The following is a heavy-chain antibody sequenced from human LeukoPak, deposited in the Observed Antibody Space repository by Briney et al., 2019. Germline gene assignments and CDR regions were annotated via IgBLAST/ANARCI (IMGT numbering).Heavy chain of an antibody. V-gene: IGHV1-69*04. Sequence: ASVKVSCKASGGTFSSYAISWVRQAPGQGLEWMGRIIPILGIANYAQKFQGRVTITADKSTSTAYMELSSLRSEDTAVYYCVRDLVVEYYGSGSDTYWYFDLWGRGTLVTVSS. CDR2: IIPILGIA. CDR3: VRDLVVEYYGSGSDTYWYFDL. CDR1: GGTFSSYA. D-gene: IGHD3-10*01. J-gene: IGHJ2*01.